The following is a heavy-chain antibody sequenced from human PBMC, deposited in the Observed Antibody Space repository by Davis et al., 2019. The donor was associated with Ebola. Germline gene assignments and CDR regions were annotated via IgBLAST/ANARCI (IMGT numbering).Heavy chain of an antibody. J-gene: IGHJ4*02. CDR1: GFTFSSYS. V-gene: IGHV3-74*01. CDR2: INSDGSST. Sequence: GESLKISCAASGFTFSSYSMNWVRQAPGKGLVWVSRINSDGSSTSYADSVKGRFTISRDNAKNTLYLQMNSLRAEDTAVYYCARDNGIVGARGYFDYWGQGTLVTVSS. D-gene: IGHD1-26*01. CDR3: ARDNGIVGARGYFDY.